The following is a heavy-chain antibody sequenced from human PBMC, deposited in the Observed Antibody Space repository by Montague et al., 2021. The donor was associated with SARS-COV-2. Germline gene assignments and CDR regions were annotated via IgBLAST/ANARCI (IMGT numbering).Heavy chain of an antibody. Sequence: SETLSLTCTVSAGSLSSRSHYWGWIRQPPGMELQWIGSVDSAGSTYYSPSLKSRVTISLDTSKNQFSLKLSSVTAADTAVYYCARDEYNRYWYKYWGQGALVTVSS. CDR2: VDSAGST. CDR3: ARDEYNRYWYKY. J-gene: IGHJ4*02. CDR1: AGSLSSRSHY. D-gene: IGHD2-8*02. V-gene: IGHV4-39*07.